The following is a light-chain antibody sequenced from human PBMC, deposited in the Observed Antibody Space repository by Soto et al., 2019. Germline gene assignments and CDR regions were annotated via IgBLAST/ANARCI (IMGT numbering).Light chain of an antibody. CDR2: KAS. V-gene: IGKV1-5*03. CDR3: QQYNSHPWT. J-gene: IGKJ1*01. CDR1: QSIRSW. Sequence: DIQMTQSPSTLPASVVDRVTVTFRASQSIRSWLAWYQEKPGKAPKLLIYKASLLETGVPSRFSGSGSGTEFTLTISSLQTDDFGTYYCQQYNSHPWTFGQGTKVDI.